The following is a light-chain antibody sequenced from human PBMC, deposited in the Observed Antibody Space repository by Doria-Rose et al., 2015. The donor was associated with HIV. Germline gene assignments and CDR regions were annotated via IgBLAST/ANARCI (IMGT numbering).Light chain of an antibody. Sequence: QSPGTLSLSPGERATLSCRASQSFSSTYLAWYQQKPGQAPSLLIYDGSTRATGIPDRFNASRSGTDFTLTINRLEPEDFALYCCHQYGTSWTFGQGTKVEI. J-gene: IGKJ1*01. V-gene: IGKV3-20*01. CDR2: DGS. CDR1: QSFSSTY. CDR3: HQYGTSWT.